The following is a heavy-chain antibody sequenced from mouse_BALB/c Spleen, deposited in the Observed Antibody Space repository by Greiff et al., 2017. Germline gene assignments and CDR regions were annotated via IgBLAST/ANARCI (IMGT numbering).Heavy chain of an antibody. V-gene: IGHV5-17*02. J-gene: IGHJ4*01. CDR1: GFTFSSFG. Sequence: EVKLVESGGGLVQPGGSRKLSCAASGFTFSSFGMHWVRQAPEKGLEWVAYISSGSSTIYYADTVKGRFTISRDNPKNTLFLQMTSLRSEDTAMYYCARYRYDDAMDYWGQGTSVTVSS. D-gene: IGHD2-14*01. CDR3: ARYRYDDAMDY. CDR2: ISSGSSTI.